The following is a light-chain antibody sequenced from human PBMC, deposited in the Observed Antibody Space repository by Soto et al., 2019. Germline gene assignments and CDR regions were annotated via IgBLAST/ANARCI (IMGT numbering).Light chain of an antibody. J-gene: IGKJ4*01. CDR3: QQYISHSPGT. V-gene: IGKV1-5*03. CDR2: EAS. Sequence: DIQMTQSPSTLSASVGDRVTITCQASEGISRWLAWYQQKPGKAPTLLIYEASNLESGVPSRFTGSGSGAEFTLTISSLQPDDVAVYYCQQYISHSPGTFGGGTKVEI. CDR1: EGISRW.